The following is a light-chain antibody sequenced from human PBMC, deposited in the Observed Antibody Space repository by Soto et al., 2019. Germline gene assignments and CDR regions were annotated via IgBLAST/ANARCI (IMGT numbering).Light chain of an antibody. CDR1: QEISNY. Sequence: DIQMTQSPSSLSASVGDRVTITSQASQEISNYLNWYQQKPGKAPKLLIYDASNSETGGPSRFSGSGSGTDFTVTISSLQPEDSATYYCQQYDNLPFPFGAGTKVDIK. J-gene: IGKJ3*01. CDR3: QQYDNLPFP. CDR2: DAS. V-gene: IGKV1-33*01.